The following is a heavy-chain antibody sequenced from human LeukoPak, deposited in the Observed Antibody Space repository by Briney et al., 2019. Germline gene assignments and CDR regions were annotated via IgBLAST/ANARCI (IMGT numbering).Heavy chain of an antibody. CDR2: LYTSGST. V-gene: IGHV4-4*07. CDR1: GGPMSSYF. CDR3: ARDTLEYSSSRASWYYYMDV. Sequence: SEPLSLTCTVSGGPMSSYFGSWIRHPAGKGREWIGRLYTSGSTNYNPTLKSRVTMSVDTSKNQFSLKLSSVTAADTAVYSCARDTLEYSSSRASWYYYMDVWGKGTTVTVSS. D-gene: IGHD6-6*01. J-gene: IGHJ6*03.